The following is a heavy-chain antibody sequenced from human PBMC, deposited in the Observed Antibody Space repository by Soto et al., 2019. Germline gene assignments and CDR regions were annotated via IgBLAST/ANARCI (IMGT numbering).Heavy chain of an antibody. J-gene: IGHJ6*02. CDR3: ARPLVAPVAGPYYYGMDV. CDR1: GFTFNSYG. CDR2: IWYDGNTK. Sequence: GGSLRLACTASGFTFNSYGFNWVRQAPGKGLEWVAVIWYDGNTKYYADSVKGRFTISRDNLRSTVYLQMNSLTAEDTAVYYCARPLVAPVAGPYYYGMDVWGQGTTVTVSS. D-gene: IGHD6-19*01. V-gene: IGHV3-33*01.